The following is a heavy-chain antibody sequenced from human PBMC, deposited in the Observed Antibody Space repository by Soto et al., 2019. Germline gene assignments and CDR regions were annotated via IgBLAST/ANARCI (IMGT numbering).Heavy chain of an antibody. CDR1: GYTFTNYG. CDR2: ISAYNGNT. CDR3: ARAVPEGNSPDPYTWFDP. J-gene: IGHJ5*02. D-gene: IGHD1-1*01. Sequence: ASVKVSCKASGYTFTNYGISWVRQAPGRGLEWMGWISAYNGNTNYAQKLQGRVTMTTDTSTTTAYMELRSLRSDDTAVYYCARAVPEGNSPDPYTWFDPWGQGTLVTVSS. V-gene: IGHV1-18*01.